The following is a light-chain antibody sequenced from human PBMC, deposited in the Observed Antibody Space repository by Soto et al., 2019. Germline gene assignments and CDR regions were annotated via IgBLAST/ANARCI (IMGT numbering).Light chain of an antibody. CDR1: QSVNIY. V-gene: IGKV3-11*01. J-gene: IGKJ4*01. CDR3: QQRSNWRVT. CDR2: DAS. Sequence: EIVLTQSPATLSLSPGERATLSCRASQSVNIYLAWYQQKPGQAPRLLIYDASNRATVIPARFSGSGSGTDFTLTISSLEPEDSAVYYCQQRSNWRVTFGGGTKVEIK.